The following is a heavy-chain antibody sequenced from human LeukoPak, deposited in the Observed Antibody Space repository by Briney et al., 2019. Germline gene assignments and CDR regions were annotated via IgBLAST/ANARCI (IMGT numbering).Heavy chain of an antibody. V-gene: IGHV4-61*01. CDR2: IYYSGST. CDR3: ARGPGYSSGWYDDY. D-gene: IGHD6-19*01. CDR1: GGSVSSGSYY. J-gene: IGHJ4*02. Sequence: SETLSLTCTVSGGSVSSGSYYWSWIRQPPGKGLEWIGYIYYSGSTNYNPSLKSRVTISVDTSKNQLSLKLSSVTAADTAVYYCARGPGYSSGWYDDYWGQGTLVTVSS.